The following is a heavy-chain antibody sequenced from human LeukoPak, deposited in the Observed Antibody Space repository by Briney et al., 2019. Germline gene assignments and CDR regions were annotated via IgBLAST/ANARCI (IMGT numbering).Heavy chain of an antibody. D-gene: IGHD6-13*01. CDR2: INHSGST. CDR1: GGSFSGYY. CDR3: ARENGRIAAAGTRGIGY. J-gene: IGHJ4*02. Sequence: SETLSLTCAVYGGSFSGYYWSWIRQPPGKGLEWIGEINHSGSTNYNPSLKSRVTISVDTSKNQFSLKLSSVTAADTAVYYCARENGRIAAAGTRGIGYWGQGTLVTVSS. V-gene: IGHV4-34*01.